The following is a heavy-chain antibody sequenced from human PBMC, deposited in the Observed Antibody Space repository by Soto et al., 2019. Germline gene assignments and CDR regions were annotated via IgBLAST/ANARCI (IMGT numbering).Heavy chain of an antibody. Sequence: QVHLQESGPGLVKPSQTLSLTCTVSGGSLSTDGYYWTWIPQRPGKGLEWVGDFYSSGGTYYNPSIKSRISLSPDTSENQFYLTMSSVTAADTAMYYCARRHDILTGSDAYDVWGQGTLVTVSS. CDR2: FYSSGGT. V-gene: IGHV4-31*03. D-gene: IGHD3-9*01. CDR1: GGSLSTDGYY. CDR3: ARRHDILTGSDAYDV. J-gene: IGHJ3*01.